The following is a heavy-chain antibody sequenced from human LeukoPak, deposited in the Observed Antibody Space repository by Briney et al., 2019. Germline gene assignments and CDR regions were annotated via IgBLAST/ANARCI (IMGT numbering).Heavy chain of an antibody. CDR2: ISWNSGSI. J-gene: IGHJ4*02. CDR3: AKDKAWRGYSGYDASVFDY. CDR1: GFTFSSYW. D-gene: IGHD5-12*01. V-gene: IGHV3-9*03. Sequence: GGSLRLSCAASGFTFSSYWMSWVRQVPGKGLEWVSGISWNSGSIGYADSVKGRSTISRDNAKNSLYLQMNSLRAEDMALYYCAKDKAWRGYSGYDASVFDYWGQGTLVTVSS.